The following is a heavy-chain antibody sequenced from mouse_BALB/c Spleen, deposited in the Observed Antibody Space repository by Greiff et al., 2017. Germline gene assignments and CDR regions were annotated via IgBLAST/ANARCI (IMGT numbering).Heavy chain of an antibody. J-gene: IGHJ3*01. CDR2: IYPGGGYT. Sequence: VQLQESGAELVRPGTSVKISCKASGYTFTNYWLGWVKQRPGHGLEWIGDIYPGGGYTNYNEKFKGKATLTADTSSSTAYMQLSSLTSEDSAVYFCARKGNYDPAWFAYWGQGTLVTVSA. D-gene: IGHD2-4*01. CDR1: GYTFTNYW. CDR3: ARKGNYDPAWFAY. V-gene: IGHV1-63*02.